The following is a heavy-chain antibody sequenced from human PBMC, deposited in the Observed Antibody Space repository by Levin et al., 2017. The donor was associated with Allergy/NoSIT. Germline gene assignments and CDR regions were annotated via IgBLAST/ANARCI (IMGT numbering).Heavy chain of an antibody. Sequence: SYAVSGFTFSNYAMSWVRQAPGKGLEWVSIISGSGDSSQYAPSVRGRFTISRDNSKNTVFLQMNSLRDEDTARYFCARGPRNAITQNWFDFWGLGALVTVSS. J-gene: IGHJ5*01. CDR3: ARGPRNAITQNWFDF. CDR2: ISGSGDSS. CDR1: GFTFSNYA. D-gene: IGHD2-8*01. V-gene: IGHV3-23*01.